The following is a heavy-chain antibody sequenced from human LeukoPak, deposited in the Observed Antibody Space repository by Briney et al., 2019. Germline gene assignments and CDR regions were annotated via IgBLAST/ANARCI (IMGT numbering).Heavy chain of an antibody. J-gene: IGHJ3*02. V-gene: IGHV4-39*07. CDR1: GGSISSSSYY. Sequence: SETLSLTCTVSGGSISSSSYYWGWIRQPPGKGLEWIGSIYYSGSTYYNPSLKSRVTISVDTSKNQFSLKLSSVTAADTAVYYCARDPDPFSRLSVFDIWGQGTVVAVSS. CDR2: IYYSGST. D-gene: IGHD3-16*02. CDR3: ARDPDPFSRLSVFDI.